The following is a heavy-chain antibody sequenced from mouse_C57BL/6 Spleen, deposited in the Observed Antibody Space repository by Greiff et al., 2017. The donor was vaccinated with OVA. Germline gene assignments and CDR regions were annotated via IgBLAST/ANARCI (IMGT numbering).Heavy chain of an antibody. CDR2: IYPGDGDT. Sequence: VKLQQSGPELVKPGASVKISCKASGYAFSSSWMNWVKQRPGKGLEWIGRIYPGDGDTNYNGKFKGKATLTADKSSSTAYMQLSSLTSEDSAVYFCAIIYYDYDSAYWGQGTLVTVSA. CDR1: GYAFSSSW. D-gene: IGHD2-4*01. CDR3: AIIYYDYDSAY. V-gene: IGHV1-82*01. J-gene: IGHJ3*01.